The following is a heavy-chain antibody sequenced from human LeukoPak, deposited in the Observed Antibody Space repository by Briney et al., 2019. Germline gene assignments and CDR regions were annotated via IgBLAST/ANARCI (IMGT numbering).Heavy chain of an antibody. CDR1: GGSISSYY. CDR3: ARGGYCSSTSCPDYYYYYMDV. J-gene: IGHJ6*03. CDR2: IYTSGST. Sequence: SETLSLTCTVSGGSISSYYWSWIRQPAGKGLEWIGRIYTSGSTNYNPSLKSRVTMSVDTSKNQFSLKLSSVTAADTAVYYCARGGYCSSTSCPDYYYYYMDVWGKGPRSPSP. V-gene: IGHV4-4*07. D-gene: IGHD2-2*01.